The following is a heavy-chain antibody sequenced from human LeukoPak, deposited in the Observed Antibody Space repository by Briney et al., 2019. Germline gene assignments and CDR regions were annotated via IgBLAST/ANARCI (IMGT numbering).Heavy chain of an antibody. CDR1: GYRFSNYW. J-gene: IGHJ5*02. D-gene: IGHD4-23*01. V-gene: IGHV5-51*01. CDR2: ISPTDADT. Sequence: GESLKISCKASGYRFSNYWIGRVRQMPGKGLEWMGLISPTDADTTYSPSFQGQVTISADKSINTAYLQWSSLKASDTAIYYCARRRYSGGNSGWFDPWGQGTLVIVSP. CDR3: ARRRYSGGNSGWFDP.